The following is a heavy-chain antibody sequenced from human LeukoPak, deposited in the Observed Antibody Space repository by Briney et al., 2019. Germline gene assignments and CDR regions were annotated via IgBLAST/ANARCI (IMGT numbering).Heavy chain of an antibody. V-gene: IGHV4-59*01. CDR2: IYYSGST. Sequence: PSETLSLTCTVSGVSISSYYWSWIRQPPGKGLEWIGYIYYSGSTNYNPSLKSRVTISVDTSKNQFSLKLSSVTAADTAVYYCARGTPVYSSRTGYFDYWGQGTLVTVSS. CDR1: GVSISSYY. CDR3: ARGTPVYSSRTGYFDY. J-gene: IGHJ4*02. D-gene: IGHD6-13*01.